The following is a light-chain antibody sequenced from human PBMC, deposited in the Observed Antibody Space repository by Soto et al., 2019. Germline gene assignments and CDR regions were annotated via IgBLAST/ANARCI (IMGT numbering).Light chain of an antibody. V-gene: IGKV3-20*01. CDR2: HAS. J-gene: IGKJ4*01. Sequence: EIVLTQSPATLSLSPGERATLSCRASRSVISYLAWYQQKPGQAPRLLIYHASSRATVIPDRFSGSGSGTDFTLTISRLEPEDFAVYYCQQYSSSPPLTFGGGTKVDIK. CDR3: QQYSSSPPLT. CDR1: RSVISY.